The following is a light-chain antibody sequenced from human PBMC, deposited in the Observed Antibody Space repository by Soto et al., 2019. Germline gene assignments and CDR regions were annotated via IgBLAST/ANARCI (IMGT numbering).Light chain of an antibody. J-gene: IGKJ4*01. CDR1: QGFGSY. Sequence: IQLTQSPSSLSASVGDRVTITCRASQGFGSYLAWYQQEPGKAPKLLIYDASTLQSGVPSRFSGSGSGPDFTLTISSLQPEDSATYFCQQFTTYPLTFGGGPKVEIK. V-gene: IGKV1-9*01. CDR2: DAS. CDR3: QQFTTYPLT.